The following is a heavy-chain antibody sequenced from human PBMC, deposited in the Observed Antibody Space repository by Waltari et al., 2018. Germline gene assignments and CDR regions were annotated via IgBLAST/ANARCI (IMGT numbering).Heavy chain of an antibody. CDR1: GYTFTSYA. J-gene: IGHJ4*02. V-gene: IGHV1-3*01. D-gene: IGHD3-10*01. Sequence: QVQLVQSGAEVKKPGASVKVSCKASGYTFTSYAMHWVRQAPGQRLEWMGWINAGNGNTKYSQKFQGEVTSTRDTAASTAYMELSSLRSEDTAVYYCARDGTYYYGSGSYSQSDPHFDYWGQGTLVTVSS. CDR3: ARDGTYYYGSGSYSQSDPHFDY. CDR2: INAGNGNT.